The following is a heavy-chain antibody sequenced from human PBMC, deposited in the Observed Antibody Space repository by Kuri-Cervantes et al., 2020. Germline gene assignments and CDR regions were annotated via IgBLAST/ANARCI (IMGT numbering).Heavy chain of an antibody. CDR2: IFYSGST. Sequence: GSLRLSCTVSGGPVSSGRYYWSWIRQPPGKGLEWIGYIFYSGSTNYNPSLKSRVTISVDMSKNQFSLNLSFVTAADTAVYYCARESGETDAFDIWGQGTMVTVSS. J-gene: IGHJ3*02. CDR1: GGPVSSGRYY. CDR3: ARESGETDAFDI. D-gene: IGHD7-27*01. V-gene: IGHV4-61*01.